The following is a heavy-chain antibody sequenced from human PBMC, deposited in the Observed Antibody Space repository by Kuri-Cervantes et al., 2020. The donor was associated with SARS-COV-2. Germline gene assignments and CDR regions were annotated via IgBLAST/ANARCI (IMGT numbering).Heavy chain of an antibody. CDR1: GYSISSGYY. J-gene: IGHJ6*02. V-gene: IGHV4-38-2*02. Sequence: SETLSLTCAVSGYSISSGYYWGWIRQPPGKGLEWLGSIYHSGSTYYNPSLKSRVTISVDTSKNQFSLNLKSVTAADTAVYYCARDQWLGGYYYGMDVWGQGTTVTVSS. D-gene: IGHD6-19*01. CDR3: ARDQWLGGYYYGMDV. CDR2: IYHSGST.